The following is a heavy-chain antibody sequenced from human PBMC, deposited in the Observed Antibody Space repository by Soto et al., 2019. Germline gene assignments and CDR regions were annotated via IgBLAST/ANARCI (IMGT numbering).Heavy chain of an antibody. D-gene: IGHD1-7*01. CDR1: GGTFSNSD. V-gene: IGHV1-69*12. CDR2: VTPMFGTA. CDR3: ARGTPGFYYYGLDV. Sequence: QVQLVQSGADVKKPGSSVRVSCKASGGTFSNSDINWVRQAPGQGLEWMGEVTPMFGTANYAQRFQGRVTITADESPTTSYMDLSSLRSEDTAVYYCARGTPGFYYYGLDVWGQGTTVTVSS. J-gene: IGHJ6*01.